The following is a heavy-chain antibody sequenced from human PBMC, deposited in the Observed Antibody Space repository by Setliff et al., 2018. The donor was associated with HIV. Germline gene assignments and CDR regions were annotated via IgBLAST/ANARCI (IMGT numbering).Heavy chain of an antibody. CDR3: ARSVPRYCSGGSCYPPLFDY. Sequence: PSETLSLTCAVYGGSLSDHYGSWIRQPPGKGLEWIGYIYYSGGTYYNPSIKSRVTISVDTSKNQFSLKLSSVTAADTAVYYCARSVPRYCSGGSCYPPLFDYWGQGTLVTVSS. J-gene: IGHJ4*02. CDR2: IYYSGGT. CDR1: GGSLSDHY. D-gene: IGHD2-15*01. V-gene: IGHV4-30-4*01.